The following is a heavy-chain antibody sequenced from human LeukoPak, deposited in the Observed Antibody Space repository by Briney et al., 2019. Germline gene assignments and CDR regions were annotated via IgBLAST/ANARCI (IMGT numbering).Heavy chain of an antibody. CDR1: GFTFSSYA. V-gene: IGHV3-23*01. J-gene: IGHJ4*02. Sequence: GGSLRLSCAASGFTFSSYAMSWVRQAPGKGLEWVSAISGSGGSTYYADSVKGRFTISRDNSKDTLYLQMNSLRAEDTAVYYCAKVRYDSSIYYFDYWGQGTLVTVSS. CDR3: AKVRYDSSIYYFDY. D-gene: IGHD3-22*01. CDR2: ISGSGGST.